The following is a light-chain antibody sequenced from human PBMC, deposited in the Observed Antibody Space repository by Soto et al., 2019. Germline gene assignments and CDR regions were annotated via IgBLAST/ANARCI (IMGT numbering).Light chain of an antibody. CDR1: ETVATN. CDR3: QQYGSSPTT. CDR2: GAS. V-gene: IGKV3-20*01. Sequence: VMTPSPATLSVSPGARATLSCWASETVATNLAWYQQKPGQAPRLLISGASTRAAGISDRFSGSGSGTDFTLTISRLEPEDFAVYYCQQYGSSPTTFGQGTKV. J-gene: IGKJ1*01.